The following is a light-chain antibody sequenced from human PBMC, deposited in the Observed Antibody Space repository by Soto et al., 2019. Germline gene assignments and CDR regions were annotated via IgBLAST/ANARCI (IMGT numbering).Light chain of an antibody. CDR1: QSVSSN. Sequence: EIVMTQSPATLSVSPGERATLSCRASQSVSSNFAWYQQKPGQAPRLLIYGASTRATGIPARFSGSGSGTEFTLTISSLQSEDFAVYYCQQYYNWPPWTFGQGTKVEIK. CDR3: QQYYNWPPWT. V-gene: IGKV3-15*01. J-gene: IGKJ1*01. CDR2: GAS.